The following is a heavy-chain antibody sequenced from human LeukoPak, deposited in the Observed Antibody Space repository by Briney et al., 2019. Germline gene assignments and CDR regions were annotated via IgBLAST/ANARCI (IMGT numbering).Heavy chain of an antibody. J-gene: IGHJ4*02. Sequence: PSGTLSLTCAVSGGSISSSNGWSWVRQPPGKGLEWIGEIYHSGSTNYNPSLKSRVTISVDKSKNQFSLKLSSVTAADTAVYYCAASSGWYDGYYFDYWGQGTLVTVSS. D-gene: IGHD6-19*01. CDR2: IYHSGST. CDR1: GGSISSSNG. V-gene: IGHV4-4*02. CDR3: AASSGWYDGYYFDY.